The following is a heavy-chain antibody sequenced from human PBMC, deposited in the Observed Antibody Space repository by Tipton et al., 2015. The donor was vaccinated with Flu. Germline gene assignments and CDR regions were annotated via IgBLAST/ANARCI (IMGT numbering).Heavy chain of an antibody. D-gene: IGHD5-24*01. CDR1: GYSFTAHG. Sequence: QLVQSGGEVKKPGASVRVSCKASGYSFTAHGINWVRQVPGQGLEWMGWISGNNGNTNYAQKVQGRVTMTTDTSTSTAYMELRSLRSDDTAVYYCARDGATGLTNFDYWGQGTLVTVSS. J-gene: IGHJ4*02. CDR3: ARDGATGLTNFDY. CDR2: ISGNNGNT. V-gene: IGHV1-18*01.